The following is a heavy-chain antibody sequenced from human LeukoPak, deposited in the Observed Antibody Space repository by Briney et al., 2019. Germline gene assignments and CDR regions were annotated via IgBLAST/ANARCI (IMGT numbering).Heavy chain of an antibody. D-gene: IGHD4-17*01. CDR3: ARDTRTTVIPYLDY. V-gene: IGHV3-66*02. J-gene: IGHJ4*02. Sequence: GGSLRLSCAASGFTVSSNYMSWVRQAPGKGLEWVSVIYSGGSTYYADSVKGRFTISRDNSKNTLYLQMNSLRAEDTAVYYCARDTRTTVIPYLDYWGQGTLVTVSS. CDR1: GFTVSSNY. CDR2: IYSGGST.